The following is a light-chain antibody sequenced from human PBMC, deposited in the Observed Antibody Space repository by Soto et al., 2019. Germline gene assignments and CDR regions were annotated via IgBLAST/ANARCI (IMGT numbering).Light chain of an antibody. CDR3: AAWDDSLNGRV. CDR1: SSNIGRNP. J-gene: IGLJ1*01. Sequence: QSVLTQPPSASGTPGQRVTISCSGSSSNIGRNPVNWYLQLPGTAPKLLIYSNNQRPSGVPNRFSGSKSGTSASLAISGLQSEDEADYYCAAWDDSLNGRVFGTGTKVTVL. V-gene: IGLV1-44*01. CDR2: SNN.